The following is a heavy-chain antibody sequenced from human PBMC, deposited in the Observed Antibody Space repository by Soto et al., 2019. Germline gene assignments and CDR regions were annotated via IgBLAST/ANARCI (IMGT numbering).Heavy chain of an antibody. CDR3: ADGGEWSFNFVY. Sequence: EVQLLESGGGLVQPGGSLRLSCAASGCTFSTYAMSWVRQAPGKGLEWVSGISASGINTYYPDSVKGRFTISRDNSKNTLYLQIHNLRAEDTALYYCADGGEWSFNFVYWGLGTLVTVSS. J-gene: IGHJ4*02. V-gene: IGHV3-23*01. D-gene: IGHD3-3*01. CDR1: GCTFSTYA. CDR2: ISASGINT.